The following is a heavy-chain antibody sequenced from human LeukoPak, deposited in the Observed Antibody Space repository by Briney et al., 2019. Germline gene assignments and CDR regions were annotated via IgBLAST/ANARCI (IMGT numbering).Heavy chain of an antibody. J-gene: IGHJ4*02. Sequence: KLSETLSLTCTVSGGSISSYYWSWIRQPAGKGLEWIGRIYTSGSTNYNPSLKSRVTMSVDTSKNQFSLNLSSVTAADTAVYYCARSRTYCSSTTCYSYFDYWGQGTLVTVSS. CDR2: IYTSGST. V-gene: IGHV4-4*07. CDR3: ARSRTYCSSTTCYSYFDY. D-gene: IGHD2-2*02. CDR1: GGSISSYY.